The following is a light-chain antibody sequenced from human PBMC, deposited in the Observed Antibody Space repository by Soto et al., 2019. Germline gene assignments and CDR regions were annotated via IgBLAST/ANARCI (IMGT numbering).Light chain of an antibody. CDR2: GES. J-gene: IGKJ5*01. CDR3: QQYSPPIT. Sequence: EIVLTHSPVTLSLSQVERADLSFIASQSVSDRYLAWYQRRPGQDPRLLIYGESKRATGIPDRFSGSGSGTDFTLTISRLEPEDFAVYYRQQYSPPITCGKGQRRE. CDR1: QSVSDRY. V-gene: IGKV3-20*01.